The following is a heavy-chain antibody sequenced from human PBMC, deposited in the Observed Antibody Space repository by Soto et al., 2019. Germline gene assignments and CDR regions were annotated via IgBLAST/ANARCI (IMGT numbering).Heavy chain of an antibody. J-gene: IGHJ6*02. V-gene: IGHV4-59*01. D-gene: IGHD3-22*01. CDR1: GGSISSYY. CDR3: ARAGYYDSSGYYRPYYYCGMDV. CDR2: IYYSGST. Sequence: SETLSLTCTVSGGSISSYYWSWIRQPPGKGLEWIGYIYYSGSTNYNPSLKSRVTISVDTSKNQFSLKLSSVTAADTAVYYCARAGYYDSSGYYRPYYYCGMDVWGQGTTVTVSS.